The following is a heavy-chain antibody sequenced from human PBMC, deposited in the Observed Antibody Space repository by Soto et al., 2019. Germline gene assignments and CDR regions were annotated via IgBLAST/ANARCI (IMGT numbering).Heavy chain of an antibody. Sequence: QVHLVQSGAEVKKPGASVKVSCKGSGYAFTTYGITWVRQAPGQGLEWMGWISAHNGNTNYAHKLQGRVTVTRATPTTPAYREPRSLRSDVTAVYYCARGRYGDYWGQGALVTVSS. D-gene: IGHD1-1*01. CDR1: GYAFTTYG. J-gene: IGHJ4*02. V-gene: IGHV1-18*01. CDR3: ARGRYGDY. CDR2: ISAHNGNT.